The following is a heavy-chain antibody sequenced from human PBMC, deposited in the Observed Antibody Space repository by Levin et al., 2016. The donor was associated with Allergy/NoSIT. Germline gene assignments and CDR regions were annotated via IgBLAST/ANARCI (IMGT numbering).Heavy chain of an antibody. D-gene: IGHD3-10*01. CDR2: FWDDDS. CDR1: GFSLSTSGVG. CDR3: ARRGHGSGSYYKAYDY. Sequence: SGPTLVKPTQTLTLTCTFSGFSLSTSGVGVGLDPSAPRKGPGVACTHFWDDDSRYSPSLKSRLTITKDTSKNQVVLTMTNMDPVDTATYYCARRGHGSGSYYKAYDYWGQGTLVTVSS. J-gene: IGHJ4*02. V-gene: IGHV2-5*02.